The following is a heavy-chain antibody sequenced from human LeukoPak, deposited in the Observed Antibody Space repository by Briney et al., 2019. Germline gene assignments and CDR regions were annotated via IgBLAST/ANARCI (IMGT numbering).Heavy chain of an antibody. Sequence: GGSVRLSCVASGFTFSENWMHWVRQAPGKGLAWVSHINRDGGLTNYADSVNGRFTISRDNARNTVYLQMSSLRVEDTAIYFCAREEHRLAEAGTSAFDLGGQGTLVTVSP. CDR3: AREEHRLAEAGTSAFDL. V-gene: IGHV3-74*01. CDR1: GFTFSENW. D-gene: IGHD6-13*01. CDR2: INRDGGLT. J-gene: IGHJ3*01.